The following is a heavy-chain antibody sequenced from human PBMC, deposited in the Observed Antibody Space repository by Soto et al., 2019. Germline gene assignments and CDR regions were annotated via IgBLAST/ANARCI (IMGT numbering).Heavy chain of an antibody. CDR3: AKASRDSRNWYFDL. J-gene: IGHJ2*01. Sequence: GGSLRLCYSASGFTFSNYDMVWVRQAPGKGLEYISAITSHGHITYYADSVKGRFTISRDNSKNTLYLQMNSLRAEDTAVYYCAKASRDSRNWYFDLWGRGTLVTVSS. D-gene: IGHD2-21*02. V-gene: IGHV3-64*04. CDR1: GFTFSNYD. CDR2: ITSHGHIT.